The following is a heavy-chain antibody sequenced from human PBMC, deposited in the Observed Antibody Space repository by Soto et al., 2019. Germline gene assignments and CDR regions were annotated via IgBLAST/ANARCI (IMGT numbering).Heavy chain of an antibody. CDR1: GFTFSIYS. J-gene: IGHJ3*02. D-gene: IGHD5-18*01. V-gene: IGHV3-21*06. CDR3: ARGARDTTMIPNDI. CDR2: ISSSSIYI. Sequence: PGGSLRLSCAASGFTFSIYSMNWVRQAPGKGLEWVSSISSSSIYIYYADSVRGRFTISRDNAKNSLYLQMNSLRAEDTAVYYCARGARDTTMIPNDIGGQGTMVT.